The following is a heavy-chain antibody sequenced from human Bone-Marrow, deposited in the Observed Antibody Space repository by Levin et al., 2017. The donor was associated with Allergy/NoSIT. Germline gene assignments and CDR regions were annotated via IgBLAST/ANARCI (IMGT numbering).Heavy chain of an antibody. Sequence: GESLKISCAASGFTFSSYGMHWVRQAPGKGLEWVAVISYDGSNKYYADSVKGRFTISRDNSKNTLYLQMNSLRAEDTAVYYCAKDVGYCSGGSCYGFDYWGQGTLVTVSS. V-gene: IGHV3-30*18. CDR1: GFTFSSYG. CDR2: ISYDGSNK. D-gene: IGHD2-15*01. J-gene: IGHJ4*02. CDR3: AKDVGYCSGGSCYGFDY.